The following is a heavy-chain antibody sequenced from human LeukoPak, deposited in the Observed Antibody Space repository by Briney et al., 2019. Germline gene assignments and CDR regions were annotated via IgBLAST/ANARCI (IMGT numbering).Heavy chain of an antibody. V-gene: IGHV3-7*01. CDR2: IKTDGREK. CDR3: ARNWGYFDF. CDR1: GFSFSGYW. Sequence: GGSLRLSCAASGFSFSGYWMNWVRQAPGKGLEWVANIKTDGREKYYADSVKGRFTISRDNAKNSLYLQMNNLRAEDTAVYYCARNWGYFDFWGQGTLVTVSS. J-gene: IGHJ4*02. D-gene: IGHD7-27*01.